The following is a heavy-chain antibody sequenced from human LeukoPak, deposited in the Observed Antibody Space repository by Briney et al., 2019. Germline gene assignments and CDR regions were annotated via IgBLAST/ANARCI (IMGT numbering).Heavy chain of an antibody. CDR2: IINNGGST. CDR1: GFTFSSYA. CDR3: AKDIHGDYGGLDY. V-gene: IGHV3-23*01. Sequence: GGSLRLSCAASGFTFSSYAMNWVRQAPGKGLEWVSTIINNGGSTYYADSVKGRFTISRDNSKNTLYLQMNSLRVGDTAVYYCAKDIHGDYGGLDYWGQGTVDIVSS. J-gene: IGHJ4*02. D-gene: IGHD4-17*01.